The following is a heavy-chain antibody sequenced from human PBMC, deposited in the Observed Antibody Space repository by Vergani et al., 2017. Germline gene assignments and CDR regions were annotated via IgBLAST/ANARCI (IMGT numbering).Heavy chain of an antibody. Sequence: QVQLVESGGGVVQPGRSLRLSCAASGFRFSSYGMNWVRQAPGKGLEWVAVIWYDGSNKYYADSVKGRFTISRDNSQNTVNLQMNSLRVDDTAVYYCAKHFRGWGIDYWGQGTQVIVSS. V-gene: IGHV3-33*06. CDR1: GFRFSSYG. CDR3: AKHFRGWGIDY. D-gene: IGHD3-16*01. J-gene: IGHJ4*02. CDR2: IWYDGSNK.